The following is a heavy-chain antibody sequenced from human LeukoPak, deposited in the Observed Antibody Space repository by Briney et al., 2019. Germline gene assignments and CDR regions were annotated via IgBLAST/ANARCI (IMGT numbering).Heavy chain of an antibody. CDR1: GYTFIAYY. D-gene: IGHD3-3*01. V-gene: IGHV1-46*01. Sequence: ASVKVSCKASGYTFIAYYTHWVRQAPGQGLEWMGVINPRGGYTNYAQQFQGRVTMTRDTSTRTVYMDLSSLTSEDTAVYYCARDRRELEISIFGVETDYWGQGTLVTVSS. CDR3: ARDRRELEISIFGVETDY. CDR2: INPRGGYT. J-gene: IGHJ4*02.